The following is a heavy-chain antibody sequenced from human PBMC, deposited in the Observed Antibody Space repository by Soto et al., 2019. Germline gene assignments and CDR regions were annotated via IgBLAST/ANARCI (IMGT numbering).Heavy chain of an antibody. CDR2: IKSKTDGGTT. V-gene: IGHV3-15*07. CDR3: TTDSSASGSYRKYFAD. Sequence: EVQLVESGGGLVKPGGSLRLSCAASGFTFSNAWMNWVRQAPGKGLEWVGRIKSKTDGGTTDYAAPVKGRFTISRDDSKITLYLQMNSLKTEDTAVYYCTTDSSASGSYRKYFADWGQGTLVTVSS. J-gene: IGHJ4*02. D-gene: IGHD3-10*01. CDR1: GFTFSNAW.